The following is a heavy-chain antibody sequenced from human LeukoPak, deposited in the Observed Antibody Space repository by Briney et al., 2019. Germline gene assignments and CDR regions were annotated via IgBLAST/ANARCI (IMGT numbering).Heavy chain of an antibody. D-gene: IGHD3-10*01. Sequence: PGGSLRLSCAASGFTFSDYNMRWIRQAPGKGREGVSSISRSSSTKYYADSVKGRFTIARDNAKNSLFLQMNSLRAEDTAVYYCARDLLDDGSGSPGEWGQGTLVTVSS. J-gene: IGHJ4*02. CDR1: GFTFSDYN. V-gene: IGHV3-11*01. CDR3: ARDLLDDGSGSPGE. CDR2: ISRSSSTK.